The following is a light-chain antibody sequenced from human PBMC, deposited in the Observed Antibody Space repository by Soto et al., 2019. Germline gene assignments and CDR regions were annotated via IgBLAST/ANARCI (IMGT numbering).Light chain of an antibody. V-gene: IGKV1-5*03. Sequence: DIQMTQSPSTLSASVGDRVTITCRASQSISSWLAWYQQKPGKAPKLLIYKASSLESGVPSRFSGSGSGTEFTLTISSLQPDDFATYYCQQYNSDPWTFGQETKVEIK. J-gene: IGKJ1*01. CDR3: QQYNSDPWT. CDR1: QSISSW. CDR2: KAS.